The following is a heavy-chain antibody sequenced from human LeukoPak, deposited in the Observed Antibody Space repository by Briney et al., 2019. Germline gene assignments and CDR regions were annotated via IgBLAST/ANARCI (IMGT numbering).Heavy chain of an antibody. Sequence: GGSLRLSCAASGFTFSSYGMHWVRQAPGKGLEWVAVISYDGSNKYYADSVKGRFTISRDNSKNTLYLQMNSLRAEDTAVYYCARAPYSYGLYFDYWGQGTLVTVSS. J-gene: IGHJ4*02. V-gene: IGHV3-30*03. D-gene: IGHD5-18*01. CDR1: GFTFSSYG. CDR2: ISYDGSNK. CDR3: ARAPYSYGLYFDY.